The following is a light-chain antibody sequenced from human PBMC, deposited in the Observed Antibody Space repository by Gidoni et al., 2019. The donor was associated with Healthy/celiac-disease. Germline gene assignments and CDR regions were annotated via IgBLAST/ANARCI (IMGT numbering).Light chain of an antibody. J-gene: IGLJ2*01. CDR3: QVWDSSSDHPV. CDR1: NIGSKS. V-gene: IGLV3-21*04. Sequence: SYVLPQPPSVSVAPGKTARITWGGNNIGSKSLHWYQQKPGQAPVLVIYYDSDRPSGIPERFSGSNSGNTATLTISRVEAGDEADYYCQVWDSSSDHPVFGGGTKLTVL. CDR2: YDS.